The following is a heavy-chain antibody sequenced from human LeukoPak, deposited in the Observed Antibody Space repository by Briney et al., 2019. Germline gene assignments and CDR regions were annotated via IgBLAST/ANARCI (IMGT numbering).Heavy chain of an antibody. CDR2: ISYDGYNK. D-gene: IGHD2-15*01. CDR1: GFTFCSYA. CDR3: ARSRSGGSLLGY. J-gene: IGHJ4*02. Sequence: GGSLRLSCAASGFTFCSYAMYWVRQAPGQVLERVAVISYDGYNKDYADSVKGRFTISRDNSKSTLYLQMNSLRAEDTAVYYCARSRSGGSLLGYWGQGTLVTVSS. V-gene: IGHV3-30*04.